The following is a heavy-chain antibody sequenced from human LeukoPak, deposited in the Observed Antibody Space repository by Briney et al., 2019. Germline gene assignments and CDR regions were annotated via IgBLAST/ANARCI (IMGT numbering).Heavy chain of an antibody. Sequence: GGSLRLSCAASGFTFSSYAMSWVRQAPGKGLEWVSAISGSGGSTYYADSVKGWFTISRDNSKNTLYLQMNSLRAEDTAIYYCARSIPYGTTWYGRSDYWGQGTLVTVSS. D-gene: IGHD6-13*01. CDR2: ISGSGGST. CDR3: ARSIPYGTTWYGRSDY. J-gene: IGHJ4*02. CDR1: GFTFSSYA. V-gene: IGHV3-23*01.